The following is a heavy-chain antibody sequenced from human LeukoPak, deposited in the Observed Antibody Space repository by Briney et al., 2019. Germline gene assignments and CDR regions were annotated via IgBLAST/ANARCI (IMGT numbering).Heavy chain of an antibody. J-gene: IGHJ4*02. CDR1: GFTFSRYA. D-gene: IGHD1/OR15-1a*01. V-gene: IGHV3-30*18. CDR3: AKDQQIVSAKYYFAS. Sequence: PGTSLRLSCAASGFTFSRYAMHWVRRAPGKGLEWVAVIANDGRDKHSTDSVKGRFTITRDNAKNTVYLQMNSLRVEDTAVYYCAKDQQIVSAKYYFASWGQGILVTVSS. CDR2: IANDGRDK.